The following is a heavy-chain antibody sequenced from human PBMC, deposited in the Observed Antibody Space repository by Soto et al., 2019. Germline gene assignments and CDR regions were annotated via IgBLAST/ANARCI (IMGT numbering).Heavy chain of an antibody. CDR2: IYYSGST. D-gene: IGHD5-12*01. V-gene: IGHV4-31*03. CDR3: ARQNNLRPRGVDY. CDR1: GGSISSGGYY. Sequence: SETLSLTCTVSGGSISSGGYYWSWIRQHPGKGLEWIGYIYYSGSTYYNPSLKSRVTISVDTSKNQFSLKLSSVTAADTAVYYCARQNNLRPRGVDYWGQGTLVTVSS. J-gene: IGHJ4*02.